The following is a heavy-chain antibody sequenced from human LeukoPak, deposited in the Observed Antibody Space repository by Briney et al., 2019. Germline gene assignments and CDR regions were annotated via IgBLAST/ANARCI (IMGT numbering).Heavy chain of an antibody. J-gene: IGHJ6*02. D-gene: IGHD2-2*01. V-gene: IGHV4-34*01. CDR2: INHSGST. CDR3: ARGSAPSVVVPALYYYYYGMDV. Sequence: SETLSLTCAVYGGSFSGYYWSWIRQPPGKGLEWIGEINHSGSTNYNPSLKSRVTISVDTSKNQFSLRLSSVTAADTAVYYCARGSAPSVVVPALYYYYYGMDVWGQGTTVTVSS. CDR1: GGSFSGYY.